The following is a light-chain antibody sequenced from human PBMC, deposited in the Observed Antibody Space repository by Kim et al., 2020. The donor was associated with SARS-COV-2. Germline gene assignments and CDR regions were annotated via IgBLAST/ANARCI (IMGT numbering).Light chain of an antibody. CDR1: SLRSYY. J-gene: IGLJ2*01. CDR3: NFRVSNDKVV. CDR2: GKN. Sequence: SSELTQDPAVSVALGQTVRITCQGDSLRSYYATWYQQKPGQAPLVVIYGKNNRPSGIPDRFSGSSSGNIASLTTTGTQAGVEADYFWNFRVSNDKVVFGG. V-gene: IGLV3-19*01.